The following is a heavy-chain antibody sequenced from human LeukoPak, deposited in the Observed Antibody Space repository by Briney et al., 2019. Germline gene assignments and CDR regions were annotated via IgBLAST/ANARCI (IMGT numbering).Heavy chain of an antibody. CDR3: AKDISVAGCFDY. V-gene: IGHV3-23*01. CDR2: ISGSGGST. J-gene: IGHJ4*02. Sequence: PGRSLRLSCAASGFTFSSYAMSWVRQAPGKGLEWVSAISGSGGSTYYADSVKGRFTISRDNSKNTLYLQMNSLRAEDTAVYYCAKDISVAGCFDYWGQGTLVTVSS. CDR1: GFTFSSYA. D-gene: IGHD6-19*01.